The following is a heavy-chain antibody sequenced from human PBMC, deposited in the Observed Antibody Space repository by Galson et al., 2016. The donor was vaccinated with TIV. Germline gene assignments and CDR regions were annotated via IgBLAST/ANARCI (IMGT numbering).Heavy chain of an antibody. J-gene: IGHJ6*02. CDR2: IYESGTT. D-gene: IGHD4-17*01. Sequence: ETLSLTCTVSGYSISSGYYWGWIRQPPGKGLQWIGSIYESGTTYSNPSLKSRLTLSVDTSKNQFSLKLSSVTAADTAVYYCIREGSTVTMHHYFGMDVWGQGTSVTVSS. CDR3: IREGSTVTMHHYFGMDV. V-gene: IGHV4-38-2*02. CDR1: GYSISSGYY.